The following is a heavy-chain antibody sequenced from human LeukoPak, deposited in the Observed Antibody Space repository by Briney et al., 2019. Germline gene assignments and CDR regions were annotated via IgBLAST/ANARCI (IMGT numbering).Heavy chain of an antibody. CDR2: ISNTGSNT. J-gene: IGHJ6*03. CDR3: AARRGYYHYMDV. Sequence: GGSLRLSCATSGFTFSSYAVAWVRQAPGKGLEWVSSISNTGSNTYYADSVKGWFTISRDNSKNTLSLQMNSLTAEDTAVYYCAARRGYYHYMDVWGKGTTVTVSS. D-gene: IGHD3-3*01. V-gene: IGHV3-23*01. CDR1: GFTFSSYA.